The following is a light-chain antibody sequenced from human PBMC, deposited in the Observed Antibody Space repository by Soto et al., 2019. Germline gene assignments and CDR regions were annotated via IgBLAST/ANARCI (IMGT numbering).Light chain of an antibody. Sequence: IQFTQSPSLLSASVGDRVTITCRASHDISTYLAWYQQKPGTAPKLMIYEASTLQSGVPSRFSGSGSGTDFTLTIASLEPEDFALDYCQQRSTWPTFGQGTRLEIK. CDR3: QQRSTWPT. J-gene: IGKJ5*01. CDR2: EAS. CDR1: HDISTY. V-gene: IGKV1-9*01.